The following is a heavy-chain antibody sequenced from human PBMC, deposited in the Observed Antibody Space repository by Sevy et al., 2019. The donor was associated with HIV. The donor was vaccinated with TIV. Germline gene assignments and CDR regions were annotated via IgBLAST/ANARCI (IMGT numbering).Heavy chain of an antibody. J-gene: IGHJ1*01. D-gene: IGHD2-21*01. CDR3: VRAIATDASF. V-gene: IGHV3-7*01. Sequence: GGSLRLSCAVSGFSLNDYWMSWVRQAPGKGLEWVANINQNGSVSYYVDSVKGRFTISRDDARNLLYLQMNNLRVEDTDLYYCVRAIATDASFWGQGTLVTVSS. CDR2: INQNGSVS. CDR1: GFSLNDYW.